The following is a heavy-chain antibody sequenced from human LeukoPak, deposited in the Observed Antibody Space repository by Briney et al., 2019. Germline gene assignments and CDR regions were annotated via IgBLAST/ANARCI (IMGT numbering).Heavy chain of an antibody. CDR1: GFSFSSHW. CDR3: GRGDAFDI. CDR2: INSDGSST. Sequence: GGSLRLSCAASGFSFSSHWMHWVRQAPGKGLVWVSRINSDGSSTSYADSVKGRFTITRDNAWNTLYLQMNSLRAEDTAVYYCGRGDAFDIWGQGTMVTVSS. J-gene: IGHJ3*02. V-gene: IGHV3-74*01.